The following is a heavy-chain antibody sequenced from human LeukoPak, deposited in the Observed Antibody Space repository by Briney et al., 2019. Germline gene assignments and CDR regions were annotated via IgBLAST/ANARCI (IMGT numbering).Heavy chain of an antibody. D-gene: IGHD2-8*01. V-gene: IGHV4-34*01. CDR3: AMQNGGY. CDR2: INHSGST. CDR1: GGSFSGYY. Sequence: SETLSLTCAVYGGSFSGYYWSWIRQPPGKGLEWTGEINHSGSTNYNPSLKSRVTISVDTSKNQFSLKLSSVTAADTAVYYCAMQNGGYWGQGTLVTVSS. J-gene: IGHJ4*02.